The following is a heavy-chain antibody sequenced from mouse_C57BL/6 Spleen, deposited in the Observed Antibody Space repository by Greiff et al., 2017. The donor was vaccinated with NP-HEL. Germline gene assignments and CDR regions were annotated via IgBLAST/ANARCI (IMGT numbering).Heavy chain of an antibody. CDR3: ARHEFDLRRGGFAY. V-gene: IGHV1-62-2*01. CDR2: FYPGSGSI. J-gene: IGHJ3*01. Sequence: QVHVKQSGAELVKPGASVKLSCKASGYTFTEYTIHWVKQRSGQVLEWIGWFYPGSGSIKYNEKFKDKATLTADKSSSTVYMELSRLTSEDSAVYFCARHEFDLRRGGFAYWGQGTLVTVSA. CDR1: GYTFTEYT. D-gene: IGHD2-12*01.